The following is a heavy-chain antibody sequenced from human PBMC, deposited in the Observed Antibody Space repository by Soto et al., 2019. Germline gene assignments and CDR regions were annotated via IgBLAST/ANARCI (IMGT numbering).Heavy chain of an antibody. CDR2: ISSSSSYI. D-gene: IGHD3-22*01. CDR1: GFTFSSYS. V-gene: IGHV3-21*01. CDR3: ARGIYYDSSGYFDY. J-gene: IGHJ4*02. Sequence: VGSLRLSCAASGFTFSSYSMNWVRQAPGKGLEWVSSISSSSSYICYADSVKGRFTISRDNAKNSLYLQMNSLRAEDTAVYYCARGIYYDSSGYFDYWGQGTLVTVSS.